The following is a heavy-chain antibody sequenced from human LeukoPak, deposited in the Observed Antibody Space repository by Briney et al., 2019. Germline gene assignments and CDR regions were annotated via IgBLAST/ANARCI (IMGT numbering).Heavy chain of an antibody. CDR2: ISGSGGST. Sequence: GGSLRLSRAASGFTFSSYAMSWVRQAPGKGLEWVSAISGSGGSTYYADSVKGRFTISRDNSKNTLYLQMNSLRAEDTAVYYCAPSGSGSYFDNWFDPWGQGTLVTVSS. CDR1: GFTFSSYA. V-gene: IGHV3-23*01. CDR3: APSGSGSYFDNWFDP. J-gene: IGHJ5*02. D-gene: IGHD3-10*01.